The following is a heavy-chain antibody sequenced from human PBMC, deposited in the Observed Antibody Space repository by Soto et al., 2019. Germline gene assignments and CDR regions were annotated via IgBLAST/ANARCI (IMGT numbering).Heavy chain of an antibody. J-gene: IGHJ6*02. D-gene: IGHD2-21*02. Sequence: SETLSLTCTVSGDSISSDYYHWTWIRQSPGKGLEWIGYIHHSGSILYNPSLKSRVTISVDTSKNQFSLHLTSVTAADTAVYFCAREDDGGDSLDVWGQGTTVPVSS. CDR2: IHHSGSI. CDR3: AREDDGGDSLDV. CDR1: GDSISSDYYH. V-gene: IGHV4-30-4*08.